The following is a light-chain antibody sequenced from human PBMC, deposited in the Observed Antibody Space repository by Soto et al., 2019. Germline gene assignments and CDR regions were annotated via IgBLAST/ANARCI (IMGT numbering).Light chain of an antibody. J-gene: IGKJ1*01. V-gene: IGKV2-24*01. Sequence: DIVMTQTPLSSPVTLGQAASISCKSSQSLVHSDGNTYISWYQQRPCQPPRLLIYKVSERFSGVPERFSGSVAGTDFTLTISRVEAEDVGVYYCMQATQSVWTFGKATKVEIK. CDR3: MQATQSVWT. CDR2: KVS. CDR1: QSLVHSDGNTY.